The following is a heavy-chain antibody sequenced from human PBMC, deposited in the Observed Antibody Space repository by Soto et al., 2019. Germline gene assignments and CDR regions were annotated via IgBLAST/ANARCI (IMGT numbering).Heavy chain of an antibody. CDR2: IVVGSGNT. V-gene: IGHV1-58*02. J-gene: IGHJ6*02. Sequence: GASVKVSCKASGGTFNSYDINWVRQARGQRLEWIGWIVVGSGNTNYAQKFQERVTITRDMSTSTAYMELSSLRSEDTAVYYCAAFRGSLGMDVWGQGTTVTVS. CDR3: AAFRGSLGMDV. CDR1: GGTFNSYD. D-gene: IGHD3-16*01.